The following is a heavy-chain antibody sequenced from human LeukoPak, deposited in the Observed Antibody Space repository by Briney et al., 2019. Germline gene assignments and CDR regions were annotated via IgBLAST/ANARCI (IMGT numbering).Heavy chain of an antibody. CDR3: ARAGLGSSASEFDY. J-gene: IGHJ4*02. D-gene: IGHD2-2*01. Sequence: GGSLRLSCAASGFIFSSSGFHWVRQVPGRGREGVAVIWYDGSNKFYVDSVKGRFTISRDNSKNTLYLQMDSLRAEDTALYYCARAGLGSSASEFDYWGQGTLVTVSP. CDR2: IWYDGSNK. V-gene: IGHV3-33*01. CDR1: GFIFSSSG.